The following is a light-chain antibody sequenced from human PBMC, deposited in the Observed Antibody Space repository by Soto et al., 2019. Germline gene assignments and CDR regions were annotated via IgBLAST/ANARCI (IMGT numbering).Light chain of an antibody. CDR1: QGIGDT. CDR2: DTS. J-gene: IGKJ3*01. V-gene: IGKV3-15*01. CDR3: QQYGSSPGLFT. Sequence: EIVMTQSPATLSVSPGEGATLSCRASQGIGDTLAWYQQKPGQTPRLLIYDTSIRATGVPARFSGSRSGAEFTLTISRLEPEDFAVYFCQQYGSSPGLFTFGPGSKVDFK.